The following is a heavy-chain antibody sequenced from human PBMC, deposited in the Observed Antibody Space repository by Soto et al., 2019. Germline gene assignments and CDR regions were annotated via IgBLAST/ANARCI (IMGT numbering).Heavy chain of an antibody. CDR2: IGSAGDT. J-gene: IGHJ6*03. V-gene: IGHV3-13*01. Sequence: EVQLVESGGGLIQPGGSLRLSCAASGFTFSSYDMHWVRQAAGKGLECVSGIGSAGDTYYQGSVKGRLTISRENAKNSLYLQMNSLRAGDTALYYCARGWLATGGSLSYMDVWGKGTTVTVSS. CDR1: GFTFSSYD. CDR3: ARGWLATGGSLSYMDV. D-gene: IGHD6-13*01.